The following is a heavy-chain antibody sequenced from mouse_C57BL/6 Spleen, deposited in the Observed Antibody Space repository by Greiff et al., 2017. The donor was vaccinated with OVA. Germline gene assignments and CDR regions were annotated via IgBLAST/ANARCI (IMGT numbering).Heavy chain of an antibody. CDR2: IYPRISHT. Sequence: QVQLQQSGAELARPGASVKLSCKASGYTFTSYGISWVKQITGQGLEWIGEIYPRISHTYYNEKFKGKATLTADKSSSTAYMELRSLTSEDSAVYCWARVEEYDGFDYWGQGTTLTVSS. CDR1: GYTFTSYG. V-gene: IGHV1-81*01. CDR3: ARVEEYDGFDY. J-gene: IGHJ2*01. D-gene: IGHD2-14*01.